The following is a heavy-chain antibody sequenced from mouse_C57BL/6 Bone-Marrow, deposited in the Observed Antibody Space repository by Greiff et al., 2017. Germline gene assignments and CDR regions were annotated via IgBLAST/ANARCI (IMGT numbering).Heavy chain of an antibody. Sequence: EVKLVESGGDLVKPGGSLKLSCAASGFTFSSYGMSWVRQTPDKRLEWVATISSGGSYTYYPDSVKGRFTISRDNANNTLYLQMSSLKSEDTAMYYCARPLYYYGSRAWLAYWGQGTLVTVSA. CDR2: ISSGGSYT. CDR1: GFTFSSYG. CDR3: ARPLYYYGSRAWLAY. J-gene: IGHJ3*01. V-gene: IGHV5-6*01. D-gene: IGHD1-1*01.